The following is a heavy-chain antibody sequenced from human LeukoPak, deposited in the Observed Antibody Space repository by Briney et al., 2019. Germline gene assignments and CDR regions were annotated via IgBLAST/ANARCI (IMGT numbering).Heavy chain of an antibody. J-gene: IGHJ4*02. Sequence: PGGSLGLSCAASGFTSSDYPMSWIRQAPGKGLEWISYVSSSGSTKYYADSVKGRFIISRDNADSSLYLQMNSLRAEDTAVYYCGSRPPHGYEWWYFDSWGQGTLVTVSS. CDR3: GSRPPHGYEWWYFDS. V-gene: IGHV3-11*01. CDR2: VSSSGSTK. CDR1: GFTSSDYP. D-gene: IGHD5-12*01.